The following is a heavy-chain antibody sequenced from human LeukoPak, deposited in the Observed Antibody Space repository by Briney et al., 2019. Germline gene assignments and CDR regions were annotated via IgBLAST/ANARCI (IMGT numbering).Heavy chain of an antibody. CDR2: IYYSGST. CDR3: ARLYYYSRDGYSRVVYFDY. V-gene: IGHV4-39*01. Sequence: SETLSLTCTVSGGSISSSSYYWGWIRQPPGKGLEWIGSIYYSGSTYYNPSLKSRVTISVDTSKNQFSLKLSSVIAADTAVYYYARLYYYSRDGYSRVVYFDYWGQGTLVTVSS. J-gene: IGHJ4*02. D-gene: IGHD5-24*01. CDR1: GGSISSSSYY.